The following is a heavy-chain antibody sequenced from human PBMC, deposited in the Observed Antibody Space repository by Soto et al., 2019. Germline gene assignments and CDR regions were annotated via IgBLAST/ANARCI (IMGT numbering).Heavy chain of an antibody. CDR2: ISNDGSDI. CDR1: GATFANYW. CDR3: TRDIPPNWFDS. Sequence: EVHVVESGGGLVQPGGSLRLSCEASGATFANYWMHWVRQVPGKGLVWVSRISNDGSDITYADSVKGRFTASRDNTKRRVFLQMNNLSVEDTAVYYCTRDIPPNWFDSWGQGHLVTVSS. D-gene: IGHD2-21*01. V-gene: IGHV3-74*01. J-gene: IGHJ5*01.